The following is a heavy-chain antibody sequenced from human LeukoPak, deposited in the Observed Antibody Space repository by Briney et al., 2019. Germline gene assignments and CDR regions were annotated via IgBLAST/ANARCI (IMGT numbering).Heavy chain of an antibody. Sequence: ASVKVSCKASGYTFTGYYMYWVRQAPGQGLEWMGWINPNNGGTNYAQKLQGRVTMTTDTSTSTAYMELRSLRSDDTAVYYCATEDCSSTSCYPRWFDPWGQGTLVTVSS. V-gene: IGHV1-2*02. CDR1: GYTFTGYY. CDR2: INPNNGGT. D-gene: IGHD2-2*01. J-gene: IGHJ5*02. CDR3: ATEDCSSTSCYPRWFDP.